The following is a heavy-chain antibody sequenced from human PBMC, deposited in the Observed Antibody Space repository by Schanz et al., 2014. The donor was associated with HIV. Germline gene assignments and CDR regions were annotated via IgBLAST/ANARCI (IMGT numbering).Heavy chain of an antibody. CDR2: IHSGGST. CDR1: GFTFSTYA. CDR3: ARGLGY. J-gene: IGHJ4*02. Sequence: EVKLSESGGGLVQPGGSLRLSCVASGFTFSTYAMTWVRQAPGKGLEWVSIIHSGGSTYYADSVKGRFTISRDSSKNTLFLQMNSLRAEDTAVYYCARGLGYWGQGTLVTVSS. V-gene: IGHV3-23*01.